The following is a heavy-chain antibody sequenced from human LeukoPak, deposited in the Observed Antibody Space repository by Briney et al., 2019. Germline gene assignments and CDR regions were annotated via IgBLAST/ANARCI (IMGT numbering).Heavy chain of an antibody. D-gene: IGHD5-24*01. CDR2: FSYSEPT. J-gene: IGHJ5*02. CDR1: GGISRCGPYY. Sequence: PSQTLSLTRIFSGGISRCGPYYWLCIRHHPGEGLEWIAYFSYSEPTNYNPPLKSRVTLSLETSTNQFSLKLKSVTGADPAVYYCAIVESQDWFDPWGQGTLVTVSS. CDR3: AIVESQDWFDP. V-gene: IGHV4-31*03.